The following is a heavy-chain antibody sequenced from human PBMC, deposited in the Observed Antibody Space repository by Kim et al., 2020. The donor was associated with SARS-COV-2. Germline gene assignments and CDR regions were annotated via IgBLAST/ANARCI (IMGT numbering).Heavy chain of an antibody. Sequence: GGSLRLSCTASGFTFSSYAMTWVRQAPGKGLEWVSGISDSGGRTYYGDPVKGWFTIFRDNSRNTLYLQLNTLRAEDTALYYCAKAGQRLVWGYFDYWGQGTLVSVSS. V-gene: IGHV3-23*01. D-gene: IGHD6-13*01. CDR2: ISDSGGRT. J-gene: IGHJ4*02. CDR1: GFTFSSYA. CDR3: AKAGQRLVWGYFDY.